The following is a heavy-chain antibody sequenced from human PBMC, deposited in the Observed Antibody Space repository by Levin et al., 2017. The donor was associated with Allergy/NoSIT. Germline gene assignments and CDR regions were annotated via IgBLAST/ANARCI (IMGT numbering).Heavy chain of an antibody. V-gene: IGHV3-48*04. J-gene: IGHJ5*02. CDR1: GFNFIKFS. Sequence: GSLRLSCVASGFNFIKFSINWVRQAPGKGLEWVSYIGPSSNRHYPESMRGRVTISRDNAKNSLYLEVNNLRAEDTAVYYCARDDNWALDLWGQGVLVTVSS. CDR3: ARDDNWALDL. D-gene: IGHD5-24*01. CDR2: IGPSSNR.